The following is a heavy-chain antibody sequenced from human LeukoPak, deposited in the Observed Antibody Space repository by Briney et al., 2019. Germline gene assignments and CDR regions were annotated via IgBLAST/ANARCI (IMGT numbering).Heavy chain of an antibody. CDR3: ARAYDSSGYNDY. CDR2: IYYSGST. CDR1: GGSISSYY. V-gene: IGHV4-59*01. D-gene: IGHD3-22*01. J-gene: IGHJ4*02. Sequence: SETLSLTCTVSGGSISSYYWSWIRQPPGKGLEWIGYIYYSGSTNYNPSLKSRVTISVDTSKNQFSLKLSSVTAADTAVYYCARAYDSSGYNDYWGQGTLVTVAS.